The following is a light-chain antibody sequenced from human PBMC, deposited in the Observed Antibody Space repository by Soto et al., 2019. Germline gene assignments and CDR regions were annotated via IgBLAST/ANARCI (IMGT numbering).Light chain of an antibody. CDR2: DVT. CDR3: SSYAGSNIFYV. Sequence: QSALTQPASASGSPGQSVTISCTGTSSDVGGYNYVSWYQQHPGKAPKLMIYDVTNRPSGVPYRFSGSKSGSTASLTVSGLQAEDEADYYCSSYAGSNIFYVFGAGTKLTVL. J-gene: IGLJ1*01. V-gene: IGLV2-8*01. CDR1: SSDVGGYNY.